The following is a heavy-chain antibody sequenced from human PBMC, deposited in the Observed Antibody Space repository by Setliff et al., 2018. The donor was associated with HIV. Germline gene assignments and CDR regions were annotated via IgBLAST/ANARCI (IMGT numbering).Heavy chain of an antibody. Sequence: SETLSLTCTVSGGSISSSNYYWGWIRQPPGKGLEWIGTIYYSGNTYYNPSLKSRVTISADTSKNEFFLKLTSVTAADTAAYYCARQPGYSSGWYFTASGFDPWGQGTLVTVSS. V-gene: IGHV4-39*01. CDR1: GGSISSSNYY. CDR3: ARQPGYSSGWYFTASGFDP. D-gene: IGHD6-19*01. J-gene: IGHJ5*02. CDR2: IYYSGNT.